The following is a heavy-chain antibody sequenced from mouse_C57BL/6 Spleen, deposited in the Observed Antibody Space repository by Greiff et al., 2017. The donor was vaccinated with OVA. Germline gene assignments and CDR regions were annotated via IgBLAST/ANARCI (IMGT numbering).Heavy chain of an antibody. Sequence: VQLQQSGPELVKPGDSVKISCKASGYSFTGYSMNWVMQSHGKSLEWIGRINPYNGDTFYNQKFKGKATLTVDKSSSTAHMELRSLKSEDSAVYYCARGGDFDYWGQGTTLTVSS. V-gene: IGHV1-20*01. J-gene: IGHJ2*01. CDR3: ARGGDFDY. CDR2: INPYNGDT. CDR1: GYSFTGYS.